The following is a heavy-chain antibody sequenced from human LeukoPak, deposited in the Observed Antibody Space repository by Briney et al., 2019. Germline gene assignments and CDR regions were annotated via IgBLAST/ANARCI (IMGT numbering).Heavy chain of an antibody. Sequence: GGSLRLSCAASGFTFSSYGMHWVRQAPGKGLEWVAVISYDGSNKYYADSVKGRFTISRDNSKNTLYLKMNSVRAEDTAVYYCAKGPRAAGTFHWFDPWGQGTLVTVSS. CDR2: ISYDGSNK. J-gene: IGHJ5*02. CDR3: AKGPRAAGTFHWFDP. V-gene: IGHV3-30*18. D-gene: IGHD6-13*01. CDR1: GFTFSSYG.